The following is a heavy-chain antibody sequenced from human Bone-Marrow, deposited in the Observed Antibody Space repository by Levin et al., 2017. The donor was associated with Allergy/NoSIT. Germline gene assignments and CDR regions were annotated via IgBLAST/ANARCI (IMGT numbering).Heavy chain of an antibody. CDR1: GDSIRSYY. Sequence: ESLKISCTVSGDSIRSYYWSWIRQPPGNGLEWIGYIYYSGSTNYDPSLKSRVTISVDTSKNQFSLKLSSVTAADTAVYYCARHRWRVGPCDYWGQGALVTVSS. V-gene: IGHV4-59*08. CDR2: IYYSGST. J-gene: IGHJ4*02. CDR3: ARHRWRVGPCDY. D-gene: IGHD1-26*01.